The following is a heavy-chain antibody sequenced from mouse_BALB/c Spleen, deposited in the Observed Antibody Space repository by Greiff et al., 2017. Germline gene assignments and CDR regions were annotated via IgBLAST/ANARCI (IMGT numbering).Heavy chain of an antibody. J-gene: IGHJ2*01. CDR3: ARGPDYGYYFDY. Sequence: EVKLMESGGDLVKPGGSLKLSCAASGFTFSSYAMSWVRQTPEKRLEWVASISSGGSTYYPDSVKGRFTISRDNARNILYLQMSSLRSEDTAMYYCARGPDYGYYFDYWGQGTTLTVSS. CDR1: GFTFSSYA. CDR2: ISSGGST. V-gene: IGHV5-6-5*01. D-gene: IGHD1-2*01.